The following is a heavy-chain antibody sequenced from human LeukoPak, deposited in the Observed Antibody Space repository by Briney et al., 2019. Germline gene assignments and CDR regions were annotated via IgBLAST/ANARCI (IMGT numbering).Heavy chain of an antibody. D-gene: IGHD3-16*02. Sequence: GGSLRLSCAASGFTFSSYSMNWVRQAPGKGLEWVSSISSSSSYIYYADSVKGRFTISRDNAKNSLYLQMNSLRAEDTAVYYRARELSRGITFGGVIAEEDYWGQGTLVTVSS. CDR1: GFTFSSYS. V-gene: IGHV3-21*01. CDR2: ISSSSSYI. CDR3: ARELSRGITFGGVIAEEDY. J-gene: IGHJ4*02.